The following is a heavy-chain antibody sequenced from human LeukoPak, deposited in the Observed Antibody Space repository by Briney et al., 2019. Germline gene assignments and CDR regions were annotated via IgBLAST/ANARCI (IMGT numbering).Heavy chain of an antibody. V-gene: IGHV3-7*01. CDR1: GFPFSDYW. CDR2: INQDGSEQ. J-gene: IGHJ4*02. Sequence: PGGSLRLSCAASGFPFSDYWMDWVLQAPGKGMEWVANINQDGSEQYYAASVKGRFTISRDNAKNSLYLQMNILRAEDTAVYYCSRSLDYLGQGALVTVSS. CDR3: SRSLDY.